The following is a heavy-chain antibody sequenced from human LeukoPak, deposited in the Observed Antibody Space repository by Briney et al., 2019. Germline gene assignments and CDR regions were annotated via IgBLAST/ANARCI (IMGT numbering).Heavy chain of an antibody. Sequence: GRSLRLSCAASGFTFSSYAMHWVRQAPGKGLEWVAVISYDGSNKYYADSVKGRFTISRDNSKNTLYLQMNSLRAEDTAVYYCAKDIGTMVRGGGYFDYWGQGTLVTVSS. CDR3: AKDIGTMVRGGGYFDY. CDR2: ISYDGSNK. J-gene: IGHJ4*02. CDR1: GFTFSSYA. V-gene: IGHV3-30-3*01. D-gene: IGHD3-10*01.